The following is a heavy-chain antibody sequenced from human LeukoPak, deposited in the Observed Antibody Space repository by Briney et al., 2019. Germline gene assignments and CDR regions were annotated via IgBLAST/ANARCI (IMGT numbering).Heavy chain of an antibody. CDR3: ATNSVYYFYYYMDV. D-gene: IGHD4-23*01. V-gene: IGHV3-66*01. Sequence: GGSLRLSCAASGFTFNTYGMSWVRQAPGKGLEWVSVIYSGGSTYYADSVKGRFTISRDNSKNTLYLQMNSLRAEDTAVYYCATNSVYYFYYYMDVWGKGTTVTISS. J-gene: IGHJ6*03. CDR1: GFTFNTYG. CDR2: IYSGGST.